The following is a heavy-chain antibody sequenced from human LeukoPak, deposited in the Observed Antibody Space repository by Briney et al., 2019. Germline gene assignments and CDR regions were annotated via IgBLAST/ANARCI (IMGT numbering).Heavy chain of an antibody. Sequence: ASVKVSCTASGYTFTGYYMHWVRQAPGQGLEWMGWINPNSGGTNYAQKFQGRVTMTRDTSISTAYMELSELRSDDTAVYYCARDQAPRMITFGGPRRWFDPWGQGTLVTVSS. D-gene: IGHD3-16*01. CDR1: GYTFTGYY. CDR2: INPNSGGT. V-gene: IGHV1-2*02. J-gene: IGHJ5*02. CDR3: ARDQAPRMITFGGPRRWFDP.